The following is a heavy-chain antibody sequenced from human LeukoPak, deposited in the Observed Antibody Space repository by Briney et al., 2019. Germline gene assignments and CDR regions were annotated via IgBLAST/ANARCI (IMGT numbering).Heavy chain of an antibody. Sequence: PGGSLRLSCAASGFTFSDYYMSWIRQAPGKGLEWVSYISSSGSTIYYADSVKGRFTISRDNAKNSLYLQMNSLRAEDTAVYYCASGYCSGGGCYSPLNYYMDVWGKGTTVTVSS. J-gene: IGHJ6*03. CDR1: GFTFSDYY. V-gene: IGHV3-11*01. CDR2: ISSSGSTI. D-gene: IGHD2-15*01. CDR3: ASGYCSGGGCYSPLNYYMDV.